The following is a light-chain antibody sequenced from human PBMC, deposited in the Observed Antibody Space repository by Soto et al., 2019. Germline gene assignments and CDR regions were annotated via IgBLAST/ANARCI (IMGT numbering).Light chain of an antibody. Sequence: QSVLTQPASVSGSPGQSITISCTGTSSDVGSYNLVSWYQQHPGKAPKLMIYEGSKRPSGVSYRFSASKSGNTASLTISGLQAEDEADYYCCSYAGNGYVFGTGTKLTVL. J-gene: IGLJ1*01. V-gene: IGLV2-23*01. CDR2: EGS. CDR1: SSDVGSYNL. CDR3: CSYAGNGYV.